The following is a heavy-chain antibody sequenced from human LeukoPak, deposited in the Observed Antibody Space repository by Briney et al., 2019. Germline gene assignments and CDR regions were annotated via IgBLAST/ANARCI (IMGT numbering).Heavy chain of an antibody. V-gene: IGHV4-4*07. CDR3: ARFNFWTAFDI. J-gene: IGHJ3*02. D-gene: IGHD3/OR15-3a*01. CDR1: GGSISSYY. Sequence: KSSETLSLTCTVSGGSISSYYWNWIRQPAGKGLEWIGRIYTSGSTNYNPSLKSRVTMSIDTSKNQFSLKLSSVTAADTAVYYCARFNFWTAFDIWGQGTMVTVSS. CDR2: IYTSGST.